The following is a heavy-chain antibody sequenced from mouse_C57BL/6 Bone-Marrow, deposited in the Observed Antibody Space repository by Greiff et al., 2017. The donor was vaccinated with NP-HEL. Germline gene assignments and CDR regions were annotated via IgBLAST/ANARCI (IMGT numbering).Heavy chain of an antibody. D-gene: IGHD2-3*01. V-gene: IGHV1-81*01. CDR1: GYTFTSYG. CDR2: IYPRSGNT. Sequence: QVQLQQSGAELARPGASVKLSCKASGYTFTSYGISWVKQRTGQGLEWIGEIYPRSGNTYYNEKFKGKATLTADKSSSTAYMELRSLKSEDSAVYFCAREGWLLPPFDYWGQGTTLTVSS. CDR3: AREGWLLPPFDY. J-gene: IGHJ2*01.